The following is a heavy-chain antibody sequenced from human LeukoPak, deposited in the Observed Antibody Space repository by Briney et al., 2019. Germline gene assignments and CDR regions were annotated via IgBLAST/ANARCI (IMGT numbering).Heavy chain of an antibody. V-gene: IGHV4-34*01. J-gene: IGHJ4*02. CDR2: TNHSGST. Sequence: SETLSLTXAVYGGSFSGYYWSWIRQPPGKGLEGIGETNHSGSTNYNPSLKRRVTISVDTSTNQFPLKLSSVTAADTAVYYCARPVSGSSGWYYNYWGQGTLVTVSS. CDR1: GGSFSGYY. D-gene: IGHD6-19*01. CDR3: ARPVSGSSGWYYNY.